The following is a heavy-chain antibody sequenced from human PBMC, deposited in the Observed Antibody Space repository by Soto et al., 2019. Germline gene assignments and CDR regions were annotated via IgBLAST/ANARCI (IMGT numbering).Heavy chain of an antibody. D-gene: IGHD3-10*01. CDR1: GGSISSSNW. Sequence: SETLSLTCAVSGGSISSSNWWSWVRQPPGKGLEWIGEIYHSGSTNYNPSLKSRVTISVDKSKNQFSLKLSSVTAADTAVYYCARDPVLLWFGELYRYYGMDVWGQGTTVTVSS. V-gene: IGHV4-4*02. CDR2: IYHSGST. CDR3: ARDPVLLWFGELYRYYGMDV. J-gene: IGHJ6*02.